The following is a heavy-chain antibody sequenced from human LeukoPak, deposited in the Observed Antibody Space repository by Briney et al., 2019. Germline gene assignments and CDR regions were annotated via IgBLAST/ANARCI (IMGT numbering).Heavy chain of an antibody. CDR3: AAARSSSGRDAFDI. Sequence: PGGALRLSCAASGFTFSSYSMNWVRQAPGKGLEGVPSISSSSSYIYYADSVKGRFTISRDNAKNSLYLQMNSLRAEDTAVYYCAAARSSSGRDAFDIWGQGTMVTVSS. CDR1: GFTFSSYS. CDR2: ISSSSSYI. D-gene: IGHD6-13*01. V-gene: IGHV3-21*04. J-gene: IGHJ3*02.